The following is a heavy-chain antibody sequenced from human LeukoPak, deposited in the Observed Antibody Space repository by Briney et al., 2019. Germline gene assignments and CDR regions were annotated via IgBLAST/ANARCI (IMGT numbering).Heavy chain of an antibody. Sequence: SETLSLTCAVAGVSIRSSNWWNWVRQSPGKGLEWIGEIYHSGTTNYNPSLKSRVTISVDKSENQLSLKLTSVTAADTAVYYCARDSYSETSASCWYFDLWGRGTLVTVSS. V-gene: IGHV4-4*02. CDR1: GVSIRSSNW. J-gene: IGHJ2*01. CDR2: IYHSGTT. D-gene: IGHD3-22*01. CDR3: ARDSYSETSASCWYFDL.